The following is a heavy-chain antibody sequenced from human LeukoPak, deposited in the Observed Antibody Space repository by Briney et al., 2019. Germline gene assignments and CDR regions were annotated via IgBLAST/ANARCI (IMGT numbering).Heavy chain of an antibody. V-gene: IGHV1-2*02. J-gene: IGHJ4*02. D-gene: IGHD3-22*01. CDR3: ARHPAVVTHLDY. CDR1: GYXFTGYY. Sequence: ASVKVSCKASGYXFTGYYIHWARQAPGQGLEWMGWMNPNSGDTNYAQKFQGRVTMTRDTSISTAYMDLTRLTSDDTATYYCARHPAVVTHLDYWGQGTLITVSS. CDR2: MNPNSGDT.